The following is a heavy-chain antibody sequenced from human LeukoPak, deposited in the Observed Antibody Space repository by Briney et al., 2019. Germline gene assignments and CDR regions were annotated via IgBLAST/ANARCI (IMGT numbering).Heavy chain of an antibody. CDR3: ARVGYAYYYYYMDV. CDR2: ISGSGGST. V-gene: IGHV3-23*01. D-gene: IGHD5-18*01. Sequence: GGSLRLSCAASGFTFSSYAMNWVRQAPGKGLEWVSAISGSGGSTYYADSVKGRFTISRDNAKNSLYLQMNSLRAEDTAVYYCARVGYAYYYYYMDVWGKGTTVTVSS. CDR1: GFTFSSYA. J-gene: IGHJ6*03.